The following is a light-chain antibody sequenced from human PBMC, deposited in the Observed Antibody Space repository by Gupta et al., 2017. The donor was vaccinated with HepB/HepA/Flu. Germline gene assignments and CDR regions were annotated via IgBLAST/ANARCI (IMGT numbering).Light chain of an antibody. V-gene: IGLV1-44*01. CDR3: AAWDDSLNGRV. CDR2: SNN. J-gene: IGLJ2*01. Sequence: QSVQTQPPSASGTPGQRLTISCSGSSSNIGSNTVNWYQQLPGAAPNLLIYSNNQRPSGVPARFSGSKSGTSASLAISGLQSEDEADYYCAAWDDSLNGRVFGGGTKLTVL. CDR1: SSNIGSNT.